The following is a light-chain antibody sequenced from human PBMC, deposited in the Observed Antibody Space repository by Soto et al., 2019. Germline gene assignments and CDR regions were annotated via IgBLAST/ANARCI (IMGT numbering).Light chain of an antibody. Sequence: DIQLTQSPSSRSASVVDIVTITCRVSQGISSYLTWYQQKPGKAPTVLIYAASTLQRGVPSRFSGSTTGTDFTLTITGLQPEDSATYYCQQTLSVPRTFGLGTKVDI. CDR1: QGISSY. CDR3: QQTLSVPRT. CDR2: AAS. V-gene: IGKV1-39*01. J-gene: IGKJ1*01.